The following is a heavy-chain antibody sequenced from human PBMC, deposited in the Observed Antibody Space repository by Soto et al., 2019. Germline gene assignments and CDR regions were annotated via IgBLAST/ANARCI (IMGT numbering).Heavy chain of an antibody. D-gene: IGHD2-8*01. V-gene: IGHV1-69*13. CDR3: ARAYCTNGVCYSPRWYYYYGMDV. CDR1: GGTFSSYA. CDR2: IIPIFGTA. Sequence: SVKVSCKASGGTFSSYAISWVRQAPGQGLEWMGGIIPIFGTANYAQKFQGRVTITADESTSTAYMELSSLRSEDTAVYYCARAYCTNGVCYSPRWYYYYGMDVWGQGTTVTVSS. J-gene: IGHJ6*02.